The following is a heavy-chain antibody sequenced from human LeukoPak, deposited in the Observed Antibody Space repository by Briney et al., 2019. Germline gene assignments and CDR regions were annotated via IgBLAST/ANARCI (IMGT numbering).Heavy chain of an antibody. D-gene: IGHD5-18*01. CDR1: GFTFSSYW. J-gene: IGHJ6*03. CDR3: ARDFRGYNYGPFDYMDV. Sequence: PGGSLRLSCAASGFTFSSYWMSWVRQAPGKGLEWVANIKQDGSEKYYVDSVKGRFTISRDNAKNSLYLQMNSLRAEDTALYYCARDFRGYNYGPFDYMDVWGKGTTVTVSS. CDR2: IKQDGSEK. V-gene: IGHV3-7*01.